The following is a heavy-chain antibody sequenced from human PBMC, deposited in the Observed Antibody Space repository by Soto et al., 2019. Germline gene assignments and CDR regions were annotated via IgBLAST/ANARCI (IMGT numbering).Heavy chain of an antibody. Sequence: SETLSLTCTVSSGSISRYYWTWIRQPPGKGLEWIGYISYSGSTNYNPSLKSRVTISADTSKNQFSLKLSSVTAADTAVYYCASRVRIDAFEIWGQGTMVTVSS. CDR1: SGSISRYY. CDR3: ASRVRIDAFEI. D-gene: IGHD1-1*01. V-gene: IGHV4-59*08. CDR2: ISYSGST. J-gene: IGHJ3*02.